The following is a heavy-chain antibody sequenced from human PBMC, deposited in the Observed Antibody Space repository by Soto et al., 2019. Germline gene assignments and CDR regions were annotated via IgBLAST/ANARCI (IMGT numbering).Heavy chain of an antibody. J-gene: IGHJ4*02. D-gene: IGHD5-12*01. CDR2: INGGGSSA. Sequence: EVQLVESGGDLVQPGGSLRLSCAASGFSFSIFWMHWVRQAPGKGLVWVSSINGGGSSADYADSVKGRFTFSRDNAKNTVYLQMNGLRAENKAVYYCTRGRGYSGYHTFDYWGQGTLVTVSS. CDR1: GFSFSIFW. CDR3: TRGRGYSGYHTFDY. V-gene: IGHV3-74*01.